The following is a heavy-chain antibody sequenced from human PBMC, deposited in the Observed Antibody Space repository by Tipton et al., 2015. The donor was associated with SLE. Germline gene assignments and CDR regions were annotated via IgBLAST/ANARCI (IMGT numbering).Heavy chain of an antibody. D-gene: IGHD1-26*01. V-gene: IGHV4-61*09. CDR3: AVNGFTVGKYYFDY. CDR1: GGSISSGSYY. CDR2: SYTSGST. J-gene: IGHJ4*02. Sequence: TLSLTCTVSGGSISSGSYYWSWIRQPAGKGLEWIGYSYTSGSTNYNPSLKSRVTISVDTSKNQFSLKLSSVTAADTAVYYCAVNGFTVGKYYFDYWGQGTLVTVSS.